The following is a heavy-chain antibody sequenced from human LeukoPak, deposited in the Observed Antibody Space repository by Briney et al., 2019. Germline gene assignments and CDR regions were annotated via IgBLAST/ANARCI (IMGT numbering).Heavy chain of an antibody. CDR3: ARVCSSTSCYAALDY. J-gene: IGHJ4*02. V-gene: IGHV1-8*03. CDR1: GYTFTSYD. Sequence: ASVKVSCKXSGYTFTSYDINWVRQATGQGLEGMGWMNPNSGNTGYSQKFQGRVTITRNTSISTAYMELSSLRSEDTAVYYCARVCSSTSCYAALDYWGQGTLVTVSS. D-gene: IGHD2-2*01. CDR2: MNPNSGNT.